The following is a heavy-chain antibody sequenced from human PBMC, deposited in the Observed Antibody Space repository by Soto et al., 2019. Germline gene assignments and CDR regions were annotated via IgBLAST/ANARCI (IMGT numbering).Heavy chain of an antibody. V-gene: IGHV2-5*02. Sequence: QITLRESGPTVLKPTQTLTLTCTFSGFSLNTNGVGVGWFRQPPGKALEWLALIYWDDVKPYSPSLRTRLTSTKDTSRNQVVLTMANMDPADTATYYCAHTPRGESAGWFDPWGQGTLVTVSS. D-gene: IGHD3-10*01. CDR1: GFSLNTNGVG. CDR2: IYWDDVK. CDR3: AHTPRGESAGWFDP. J-gene: IGHJ5*02.